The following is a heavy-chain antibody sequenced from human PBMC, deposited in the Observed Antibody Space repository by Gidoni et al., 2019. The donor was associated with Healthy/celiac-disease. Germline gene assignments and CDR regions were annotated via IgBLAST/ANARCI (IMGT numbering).Heavy chain of an antibody. D-gene: IGHD6-13*01. Sequence: QVQLQQWGAGLLKPSETLSLTCAVSGGSFSGYYWSWIRQPPGKGLDWIGEINHSGSTNYNPALKSRVTISVDTSKNQFSLKLSSVTAADTAVYYCARGVSSWYSYYFDYWGQGTLVTVSS. V-gene: IGHV4-34*01. J-gene: IGHJ4*02. CDR2: INHSGST. CDR1: GGSFSGYY. CDR3: ARGVSSWYSYYFDY.